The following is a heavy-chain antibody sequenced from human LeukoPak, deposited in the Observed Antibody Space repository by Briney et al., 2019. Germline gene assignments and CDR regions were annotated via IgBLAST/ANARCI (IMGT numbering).Heavy chain of an antibody. D-gene: IGHD2-15*01. Sequence: HGDSLKISCKVSGYSFTSYWIGWVRQMPGKGLAWMGIIYPGDSDTRYSPSFQGQVTISADKSINTAYLQWSSLRASDTAMYYCARLVSGRWFDPWGQGTLVTVSS. CDR2: IYPGDSDT. CDR3: ARLVSGRWFDP. J-gene: IGHJ5*02. CDR1: GYSFTSYW. V-gene: IGHV5-51*01.